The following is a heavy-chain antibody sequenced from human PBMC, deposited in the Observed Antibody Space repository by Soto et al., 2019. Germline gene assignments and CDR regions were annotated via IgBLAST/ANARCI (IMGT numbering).Heavy chain of an antibody. J-gene: IGHJ5*02. CDR1: GFTFRSFT. CDR3: TRDASRGSSARGWFDP. Sequence: GGSLRLSCAASGFTFRSFTMNWVRQAPGKGLEWVSTISSNSAYIYYTDALRGRFTISRDNAKNSLHLQMNSLRAEDTAVYYCTRDASRGSSARGWFDPWGPGTQVTVSS. D-gene: IGHD6-13*01. CDR2: ISSNSAYI. V-gene: IGHV3-21*01.